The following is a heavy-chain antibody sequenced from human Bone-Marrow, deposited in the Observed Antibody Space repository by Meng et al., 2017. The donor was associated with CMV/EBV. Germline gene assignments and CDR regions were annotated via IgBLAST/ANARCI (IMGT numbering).Heavy chain of an antibody. CDR1: GYTLTDYY. CDR2: INPNSGGT. V-gene: IGHV1-2*02. Sequence: ASVKVSCKASGYTLTDYYIHWARQAPGQGLEWMGWINPNSGGTNYAQKFQGRVTMTRDTSISTAYMELSRLRSDDTAVYYCARVIVATLGYYYGMDVWGQGTTVTVSS. D-gene: IGHD5-12*01. CDR3: ARVIVATLGYYYGMDV. J-gene: IGHJ6*02.